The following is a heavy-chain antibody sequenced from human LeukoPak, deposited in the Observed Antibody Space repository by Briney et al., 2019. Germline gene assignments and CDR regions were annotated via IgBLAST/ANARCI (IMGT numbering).Heavy chain of an antibody. D-gene: IGHD6-6*01. J-gene: IGHJ4*02. CDR3: ARESFAARWD. Sequence: PGRCLRPSRAASGFSFSSYWMSSARQAAGSGREWVANIKKDGRETSHVPCVKGRFTISRDTAKNSLCLEMNSVRTEDTGVYYCARESFAARWDWGQGTLVTVSS. CDR2: IKKDGRET. CDR1: GFSFSSYW. V-gene: IGHV3-7*01.